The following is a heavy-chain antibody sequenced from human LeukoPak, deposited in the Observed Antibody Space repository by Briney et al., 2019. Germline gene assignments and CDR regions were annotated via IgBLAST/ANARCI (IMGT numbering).Heavy chain of an antibody. V-gene: IGHV4-59*01. D-gene: IGHD6-13*01. J-gene: IGHJ5*02. CDR3: ARLLPPYSSSVVNWFDP. CDR1: GGAISSYY. Sequence: SETLSLTCTVSGGAISSYYWSWIRQPPRKGLEWSGYIYYSGSTDYNPSLKSRVTISVDTSKNQFFLKLSSVTAADTAVYYCARLLPPYSSSVVNWFDPWGQGTLVTVSS. CDR2: IYYSGST.